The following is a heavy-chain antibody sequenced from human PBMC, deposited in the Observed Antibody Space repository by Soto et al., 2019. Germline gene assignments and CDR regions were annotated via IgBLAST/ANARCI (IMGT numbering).Heavy chain of an antibody. Sequence: EVQLLESGGGLVQPGGSLRLSCAASGFTFSSYAMTWVRQAPGKGLEWVSAISGSGNTSYYADSVKGRFTISRDSSKKMLYLQMNSLRPEDTAVYYCAKDQGRTWYADYWGQGTLVTVSS. CDR2: ISGSGNTS. V-gene: IGHV3-23*01. D-gene: IGHD6-13*01. CDR1: GFTFSSYA. CDR3: AKDQGRTWYADY. J-gene: IGHJ4*02.